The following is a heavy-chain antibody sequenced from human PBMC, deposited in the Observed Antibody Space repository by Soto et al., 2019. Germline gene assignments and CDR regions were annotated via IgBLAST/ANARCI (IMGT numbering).Heavy chain of an antibody. V-gene: IGHV4-4*07. Sequence: SETLSLTCSVSGASISSFNWNWVRQPAGKGPEWAGRLNIAGTINYNPSLKSRITMSMDTSKNQISLHLRSVTAADTAIYYCARDRGEYTSSWFWYFSHWGHGTLVTV. CDR1: GASISSFN. CDR3: ARDRGEYTSSWFWYFSH. J-gene: IGHJ2*01. D-gene: IGHD6-13*01. CDR2: LNIAGTI.